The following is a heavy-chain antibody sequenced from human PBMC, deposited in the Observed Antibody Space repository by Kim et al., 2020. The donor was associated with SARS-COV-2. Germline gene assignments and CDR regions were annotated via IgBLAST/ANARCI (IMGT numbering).Heavy chain of an antibody. CDR3: ARLFWYRSSYTPPTDAFDI. J-gene: IGHJ3*02. CDR2: IYYSGST. V-gene: IGHV4-39*01. Sequence: SETLSLTCTVSGGSISSSSYYWGWIRQPPGKGLEWIGSIYYSGSTYYNPSLKSRVTISVDTSKNQFSLKLSSVTAADTAVYYCARLFWYRSSYTPPTDAFDIWGQGTMVTVSS. CDR1: GGSISSSSYY. D-gene: IGHD6-6*01.